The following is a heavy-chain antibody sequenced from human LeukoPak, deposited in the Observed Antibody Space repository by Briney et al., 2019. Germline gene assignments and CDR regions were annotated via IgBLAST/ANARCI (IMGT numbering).Heavy chain of an antibody. CDR3: ARDLDSSSWWNWFDP. Sequence: GGSLRLSCAASGFSFSSYWMSWVRQAPGKGLEWVANIKQDGSVKKYVDSVKGRFTISRDNAKNSLYLQMNSLRAEDTAMYYCARDLDSSSWWNWFDPWGQGTLVTVSS. CDR2: IKQDGSVK. CDR1: GFSFSSYW. J-gene: IGHJ5*02. V-gene: IGHV3-7*01. D-gene: IGHD6-13*01.